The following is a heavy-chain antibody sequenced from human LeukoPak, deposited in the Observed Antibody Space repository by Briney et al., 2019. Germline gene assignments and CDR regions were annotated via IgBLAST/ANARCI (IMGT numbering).Heavy chain of an antibody. Sequence: GASVEVSCKVSGYTLTGLSMHWVRQAPGKGLEWMGGFDPEDGETIYAQKFQGRVTMTEDTSTDTAYMELSSLRSEDTAVYYCATDRGSSWWLDYWGQGTLVTVSS. CDR1: GYTLTGLS. CDR3: ATDRGSSWWLDY. J-gene: IGHJ4*02. CDR2: FDPEDGET. V-gene: IGHV1-24*01. D-gene: IGHD6-13*01.